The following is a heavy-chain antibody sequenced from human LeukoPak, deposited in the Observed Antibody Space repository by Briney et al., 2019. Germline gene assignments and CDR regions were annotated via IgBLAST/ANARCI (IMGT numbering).Heavy chain of an antibody. D-gene: IGHD3-3*01. J-gene: IGHJ3*02. CDR1: RYTLTSYV. CDR2: ISAYNGNT. CDR3: ARVAVFGGNAFDI. V-gene: IGHV1-18*01. Sequence: ASVKVSCKASRYTLTSYVISSVRQAPGQGLEWMGWISAYNGNTNYAQKLQGRVTMTTDTSTSTAYMELRSLRSDDTAVYYCARVAVFGGNAFDIWGQGTMVTVSS.